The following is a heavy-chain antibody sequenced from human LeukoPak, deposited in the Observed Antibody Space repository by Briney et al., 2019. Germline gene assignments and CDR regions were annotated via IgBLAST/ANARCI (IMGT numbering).Heavy chain of an antibody. CDR1: GYTFTSYY. J-gene: IGHJ3*02. D-gene: IGHD3-10*01. Sequence: GASVKVSCKASGYTFTSYYMHWVRQAPGQGLEWMGIINPSGGSTSYAQKFQGRVTMTRDTSTSTVYMELSSLRSEDTAVYYCAREGMVYGSGSAFDIWGQGTMVTVSS. V-gene: IGHV1-46*01. CDR2: INPSGGST. CDR3: AREGMVYGSGSAFDI.